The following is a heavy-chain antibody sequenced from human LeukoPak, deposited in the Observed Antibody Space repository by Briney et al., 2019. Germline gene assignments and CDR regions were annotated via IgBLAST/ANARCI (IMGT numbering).Heavy chain of an antibody. V-gene: IGHV1-8*01. J-gene: IGHJ4*02. D-gene: IGHD6-13*01. CDR1: GYTFTSYD. Sequence: VASVKVSCKASGYTFTSYDINWVRQATGQGLEWMGWMNPNSGNTGYAQKFQGRVTMTRNTSISTAYMELSSLRSEDTAVYYGAMWDFFYSSSWYYFDYWGQGTLVTVSS. CDR2: MNPNSGNT. CDR3: AMWDFFYSSSWYYFDY.